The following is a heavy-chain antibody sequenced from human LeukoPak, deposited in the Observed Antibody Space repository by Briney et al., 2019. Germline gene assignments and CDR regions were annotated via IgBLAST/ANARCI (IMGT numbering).Heavy chain of an antibody. D-gene: IGHD6-13*01. Sequence: ASVTVSCKASGYTFTNYGIHWVRQAPGQGLEWMGQINPYNGNTNYPQRLQGRVTMTTDTSTSTSFMELRSLTPDDTAIYYCARVSGSSISSRSLLYWGQGTLVTVSS. V-gene: IGHV1-18*01. CDR2: INPYNGNT. CDR1: GYTFTNYG. J-gene: IGHJ4*02. CDR3: ARVSGSSISSRSLLY.